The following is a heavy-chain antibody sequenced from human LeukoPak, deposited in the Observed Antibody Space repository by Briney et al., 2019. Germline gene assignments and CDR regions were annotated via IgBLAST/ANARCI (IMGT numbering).Heavy chain of an antibody. CDR3: ARAQQWLLNYFDY. CDR2: INHSGST. Sequence: SETLSLTCAVYGVSFSGYYWSWIRQPPGKGLEWIGEINHSGSTNYNPSLKSRVTISVDTSKNQFSLKLSSVTAADTAVYYCARAQQWLLNYFDYWGQGTPVTVSS. J-gene: IGHJ4*02. V-gene: IGHV4-34*01. D-gene: IGHD3-22*01. CDR1: GVSFSGYY.